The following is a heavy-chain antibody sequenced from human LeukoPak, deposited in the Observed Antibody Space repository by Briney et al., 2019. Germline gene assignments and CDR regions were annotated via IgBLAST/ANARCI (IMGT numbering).Heavy chain of an antibody. CDR2: IYTSGST. D-gene: IGHD2-2*01. CDR3: ARSGSLYCSSTSCKRRYYYYMDV. Sequence: SETLSLTCTVSGGSISSYYWSWIRQPAGKGLEWIGRIYTSGSTNYNPSLKSRVTMSVDTSKNQFSLKLSSVTAADTAVYYCARSGSLYCSSTSCKRRYYYYMDVWGKGTTVTVSS. CDR1: GGSISSYY. J-gene: IGHJ6*03. V-gene: IGHV4-4*07.